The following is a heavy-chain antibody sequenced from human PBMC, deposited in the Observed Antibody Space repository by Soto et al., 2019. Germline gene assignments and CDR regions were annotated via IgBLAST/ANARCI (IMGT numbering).Heavy chain of an antibody. Sequence: TLFLPCTVSGGSIRSSSYSWSWVRQHPGKGLEWIGYVYFSGNTYYNPSLKSRVTISVDTSKKQFSLRLTSVTVADTAVYYCARLGYDSSGYPSWFDPWGQGSLVTVSS. V-gene: IGHV4-31*03. CDR2: VYFSGNT. CDR3: ARLGYDSSGYPSWFDP. D-gene: IGHD3-22*01. CDR1: GGSIRSSSYS. J-gene: IGHJ5*02.